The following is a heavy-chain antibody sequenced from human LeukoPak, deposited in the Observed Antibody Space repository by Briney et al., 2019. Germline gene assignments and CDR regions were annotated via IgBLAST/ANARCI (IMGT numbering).Heavy chain of an antibody. Sequence: SETLSLTCTVSGGSINSYYWSWIRQPPGKGLEWIGYIYYPGRTNYNPSLKSRVTISVDTSKNQFSLKLSSVTAADTAVYYCARRHFGSALRDYWGQGTLVTVSS. CDR1: GGSINSYY. CDR2: IYYPGRT. V-gene: IGHV4-59*08. D-gene: IGHD3-10*01. J-gene: IGHJ4*02. CDR3: ARRHFGSALRDY.